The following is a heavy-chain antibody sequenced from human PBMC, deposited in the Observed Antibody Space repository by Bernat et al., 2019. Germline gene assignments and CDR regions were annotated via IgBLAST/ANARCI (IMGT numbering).Heavy chain of an antibody. D-gene: IGHD3-22*01. CDR1: GFTFSSYA. Sequence: VQLVESGGGLVQPGGSLRLSCSASGFTFSSYAMHWVRQAPGKGLEWVARISYDGSKEYYADSVKGRFTISRDNSKNTLFLQINSLRAEDTAVYYCARSYDSSGYYKMTCDYWGQGTLVTVSS. CDR2: ISYDGSKE. V-gene: IGHV3-30-3*01. CDR3: ARSYDSSGYYKMTCDY. J-gene: IGHJ4*02.